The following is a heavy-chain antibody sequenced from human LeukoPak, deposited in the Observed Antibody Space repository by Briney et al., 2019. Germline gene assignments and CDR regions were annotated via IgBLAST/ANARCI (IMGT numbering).Heavy chain of an antibody. J-gene: IGHJ6*03. CDR1: GFTFSSYW. CDR3: ARETYSSGWSGWGHYYYMDV. D-gene: IGHD6-19*01. V-gene: IGHV3-7*01. CDR2: IKQDGSEK. Sequence: GGSLRLSCAASGFTFSSYWMSWVRQAPGKGLEWVANIKQDGSEKYYVDSVKGRFTISRDNAKNSLCLQMNSLRAEDTAVYYCARETYSSGWSGWGHYYYMDVWGKGTTVTISS.